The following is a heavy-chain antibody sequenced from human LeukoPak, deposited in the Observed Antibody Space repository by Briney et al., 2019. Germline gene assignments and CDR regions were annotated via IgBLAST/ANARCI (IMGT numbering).Heavy chain of an antibody. CDR2: IRYDGSNK. V-gene: IGHV3-30*02. J-gene: IGHJ4*02. Sequence: SGGSLRLSCAASGFTFSSYGMHWVRQAPGKGLEWVAFIRYDGSNKYYADSVKGRFTISRDNSKNTLYLQMNSLRAEDTAVYYCAKDKKRFCSSTSCSVPYFDYWGQGTLVTVSS. CDR3: AKDKKRFCSSTSCSVPYFDY. D-gene: IGHD2-2*01. CDR1: GFTFSSYG.